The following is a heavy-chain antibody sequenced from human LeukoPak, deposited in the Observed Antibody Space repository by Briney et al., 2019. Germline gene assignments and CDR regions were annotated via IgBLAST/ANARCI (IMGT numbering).Heavy chain of an antibody. Sequence: GGSLRLSCAASGFTFTNYAMAWVRQAPGKGLHWVSVIYNGDDTYYADSVKGRFTISRDSSKNTLYLQMNSLRVEDTAVYYCARVLRYQLPPDFWGQGTLVTVSS. J-gene: IGHJ4*02. V-gene: IGHV3-23*03. CDR2: IYNGDDT. CDR3: ARVLRYQLPPDF. CDR1: GFTFTNYA. D-gene: IGHD2-2*01.